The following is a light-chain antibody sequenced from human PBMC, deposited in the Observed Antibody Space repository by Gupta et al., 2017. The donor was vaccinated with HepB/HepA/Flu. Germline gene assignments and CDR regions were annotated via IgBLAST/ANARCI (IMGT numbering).Light chain of an antibody. V-gene: IGLV1-44*01. CDR3: ASCDARLGAWL. CDR2: RDH. J-gene: IGLJ3*02. CDR1: SSNIGIDI. Sequence: QSGLPQPPSVSGAPGQRVAISFSGSSSNIGIDIVNWYQQYPGTAPRLLIYRDHQRPSGGPDRFSDSKSGTSASLAISGLQSEDEADYYCASCDARLGAWLFGGGTKLTVL.